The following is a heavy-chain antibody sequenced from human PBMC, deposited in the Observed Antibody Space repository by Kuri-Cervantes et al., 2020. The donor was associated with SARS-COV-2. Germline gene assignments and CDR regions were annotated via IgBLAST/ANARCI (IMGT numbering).Heavy chain of an antibody. CDR2: INHSGST. V-gene: IGHV4-34*01. D-gene: IGHD6-13*01. CDR3: ARGPRXXXAASFDY. Sequence: SETLSLTCAVYGGSFSGYYWSWIRQPPGKGLEWIGEINHSGSTTYNPSLKSRVTISVDTSKNQFSLKLSSVTAADTAVXYCARGPRXXXAASFDYWGQGTLVTVSS. J-gene: IGHJ4*02. CDR1: GGSFSGYY.